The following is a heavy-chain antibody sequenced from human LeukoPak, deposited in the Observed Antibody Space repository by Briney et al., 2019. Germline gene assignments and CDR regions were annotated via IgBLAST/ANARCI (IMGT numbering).Heavy chain of an antibody. D-gene: IGHD4-17*01. Sequence: PSETLSLTCAVSGGSISSSNWWSWVRQPPGKGLEWIGEIYHSGSTNYNPSLKSRVTMSVDTSKNQFSLKLSSVTAADTAVYYCARVCLDYGDYADYYMDVWGKGTTVTVSS. CDR2: IYHSGST. V-gene: IGHV4-4*02. CDR1: GGSISSSNW. J-gene: IGHJ6*03. CDR3: ARVCLDYGDYADYYMDV.